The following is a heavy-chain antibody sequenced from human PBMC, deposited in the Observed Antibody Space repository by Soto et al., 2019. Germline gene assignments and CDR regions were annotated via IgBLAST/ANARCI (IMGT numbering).Heavy chain of an antibody. CDR3: ARDLSSGFPTLTPLN. CDR1: GFTFSSYA. D-gene: IGHD6-19*01. CDR2: ISYAGSNK. J-gene: IGHJ4*02. Sequence: PGGSLRLSCAASGFTFSSYAMHWVRQAPGKGLEWVAVISYAGSNKYYADSVKGRFTISRDNSKNTLYLQMNSLRAEGTAVYYCARDLSSGFPTLTPLNWGQGTLVTVSS. V-gene: IGHV3-30-3*01.